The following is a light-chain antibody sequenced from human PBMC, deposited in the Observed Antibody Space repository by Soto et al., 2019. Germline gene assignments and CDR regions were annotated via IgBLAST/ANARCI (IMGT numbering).Light chain of an antibody. J-gene: IGKJ5*01. CDR1: QTLSNSF. CDR2: DTS. CDR3: QQYGTSEII. Sequence: EIQLTQSPGTLSLSAGERATLSCRASQTLSNSFIAWYQQKPGQAPTLLIYDTSSRATGVPDRYSASGSGTDFTLTISRLEPEDFAVFFCQQYGTSEIIFGQGTRLEIK. V-gene: IGKV3-20*01.